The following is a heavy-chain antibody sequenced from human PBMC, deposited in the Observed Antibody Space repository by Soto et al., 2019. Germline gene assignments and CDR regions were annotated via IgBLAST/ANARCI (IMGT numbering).Heavy chain of an antibody. Sequence: GGSLRLSCAASGFTFSSYWMHWVRQAPGKGLVWVSRINSDGSSTSYADSVKGRFTISRDNAKNTLYLQMNSLRAEDTAVYYCARAERIMITFGGVLPPDYWGQGTLVTVSS. V-gene: IGHV3-74*01. J-gene: IGHJ4*02. CDR3: ARAERIMITFGGVLPPDY. CDR2: INSDGSST. D-gene: IGHD3-16*01. CDR1: GFTFSSYW.